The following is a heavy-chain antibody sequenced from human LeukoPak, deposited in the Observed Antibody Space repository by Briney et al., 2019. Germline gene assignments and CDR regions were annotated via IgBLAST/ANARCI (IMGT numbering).Heavy chain of an antibody. CDR1: GFTFRSFA. J-gene: IGHJ4*02. CDR3: AKRISGSSWYSSDY. CDR2: MSGDATST. D-gene: IGHD6-13*01. V-gene: IGHV3-23*01. Sequence: GGSLRLSCAASGFTFRSFAMNWVRQAPGKGLEWVSTMSGDATSTYYADSVKGRFTISRDNSKNTLYLQMNTLRAEDTAVYYCAKRISGSSWYSSDYWGQGTLVTVSS.